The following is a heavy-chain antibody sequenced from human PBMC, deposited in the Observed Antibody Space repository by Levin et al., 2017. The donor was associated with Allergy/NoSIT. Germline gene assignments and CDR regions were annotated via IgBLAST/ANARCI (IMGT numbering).Heavy chain of an antibody. CDR3: AKDGRGLPHDERYGSGSRPFDY. Sequence: PGGSLRLSCAASGFTFSSYGMHWVRQAPGKGLEWVAVISYDGSNKYYADSVKGRFTISRDNSKNTLYLQMNSLRAEDTAVYYCAKDGRGLPHDERYGSGSRPFDYWGQGTLVTVSS. J-gene: IGHJ4*02. D-gene: IGHD3-10*01. CDR2: ISYDGSNK. V-gene: IGHV3-30*18. CDR1: GFTFSSYG.